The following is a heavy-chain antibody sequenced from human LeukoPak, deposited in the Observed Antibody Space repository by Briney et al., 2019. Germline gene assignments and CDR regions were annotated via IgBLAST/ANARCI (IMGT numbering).Heavy chain of an antibody. CDR1: GGSFCGYY. CDR2: INHSGSA. Sequence: SETLSLTCAVYGGSFCGYYWSWIRQPPGKGLEWIGEINHSGSANYNPSLKSRVTISVDTSKNQFSLKLRSVPAADTAVYYCARGLYNTHYDILTGYYRGLCRFDPWGQGTLVTVSS. V-gene: IGHV4-34*01. CDR3: ARGLYNTHYDILTGYYRGLCRFDP. J-gene: IGHJ5*02. D-gene: IGHD3-9*01.